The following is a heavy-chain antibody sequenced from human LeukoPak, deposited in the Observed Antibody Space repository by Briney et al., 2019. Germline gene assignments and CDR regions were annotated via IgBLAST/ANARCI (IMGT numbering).Heavy chain of an antibody. CDR3: ARERYSSSSLDY. J-gene: IGHJ4*02. V-gene: IGHV4-31*03. CDR1: GGSISSGGYY. D-gene: IGHD6-6*01. CDR2: IYYSGST. Sequence: SETLSLTCTVSGGSISSGGYYWSWIRQHPGKGLEWIGYIYYSGSTYYNPSLKSRVTISVDTSKNQFSLKLSSVTAADTAVYYCARERYSSSSLDYWGQGTLVTVSS.